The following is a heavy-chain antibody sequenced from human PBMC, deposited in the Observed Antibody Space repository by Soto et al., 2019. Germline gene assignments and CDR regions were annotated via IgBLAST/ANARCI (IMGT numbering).Heavy chain of an antibody. CDR1: DFTFSAYA. Sequence: GGSLRLSCAASDFTFSAYAMNWVRQAPGKGLEWVSGIIASGATTYYADSVKGRFTISRDNSKNTLSLQMNSLRAEDTAVYYCAKGDIVVETTIPRNYYYYGMDVWGQGTMVTVSS. V-gene: IGHV3-23*01. CDR3: AKGDIVVETTIPRNYYYYGMDV. J-gene: IGHJ6*02. D-gene: IGHD2-21*02. CDR2: IIASGATT.